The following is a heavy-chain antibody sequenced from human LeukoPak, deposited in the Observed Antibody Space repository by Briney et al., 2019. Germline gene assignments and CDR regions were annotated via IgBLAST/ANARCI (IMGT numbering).Heavy chain of an antibody. J-gene: IGHJ4*02. CDR3: ARLAHCSGGSCYPVLDY. Sequence: SVTVSCKASGATFSSYAISWLRQAPGQGLEWMGGIIPIFGTANYAQKFQGRVTITTDESTSTAYMELRSLRSEDTAVYYCARLAHCSGGSCYPVLDYWGQGTLVTVSS. CDR1: GATFSSYA. CDR2: IIPIFGTA. V-gene: IGHV1-69*05. D-gene: IGHD2-15*01.